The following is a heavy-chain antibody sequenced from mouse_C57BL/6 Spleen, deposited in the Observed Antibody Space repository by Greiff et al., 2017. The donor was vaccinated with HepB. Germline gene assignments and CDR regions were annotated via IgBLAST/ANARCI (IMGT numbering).Heavy chain of an antibody. CDR2: ISSGSSTI. Sequence: EVMLVESGGGLVKPGGSLKLSCAASGFTFSDYGMHWVRQAPEKGLEWVAYISSGSSTIYYADTVKGRFTIARDKAKNTLFLQMTSLRSDDTAMYYCARDSLGFDYWGQVTTLTFSS. D-gene: IGHD6-2*01. CDR3: ARDSLGFDY. V-gene: IGHV5-17*01. J-gene: IGHJ2*01. CDR1: GFTFSDYG.